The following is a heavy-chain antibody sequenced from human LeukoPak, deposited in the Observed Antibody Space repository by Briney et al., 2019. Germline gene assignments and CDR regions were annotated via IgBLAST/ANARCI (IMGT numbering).Heavy chain of an antibody. Sequence: GGSLRLSCAASGFIVSSKYMSWVRQAPGKGLEWVSIIFSGDSTYYADSVKGRFTISRDNAKNSLFLQMNSLRDEDTAVYYCAREVWLDYWGQGTLVTVSS. D-gene: IGHD2-8*01. CDR2: IFSGDST. CDR3: AREVWLDY. V-gene: IGHV3-66*01. J-gene: IGHJ4*02. CDR1: GFIVSSKY.